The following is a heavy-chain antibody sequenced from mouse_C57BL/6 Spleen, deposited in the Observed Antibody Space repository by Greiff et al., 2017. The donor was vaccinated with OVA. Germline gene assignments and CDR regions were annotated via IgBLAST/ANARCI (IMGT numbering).Heavy chain of an antibody. D-gene: IGHD2-13*01. CDR1: GFTFSDYG. V-gene: IGHV5-17*01. CDR3: ARHGDFAY. CDR2: ISSGSSTI. Sequence: EVQVVESGGGLVKPGGSLKLSCAASGFTFSDYGMHWVRQAPEKGLEWVAYISSGSSTIYYADTVKGRFTISRDNAKNTLFLQMTSLRSEDTAMYYCARHGDFAYWGQGTLVTVSA. J-gene: IGHJ3*01.